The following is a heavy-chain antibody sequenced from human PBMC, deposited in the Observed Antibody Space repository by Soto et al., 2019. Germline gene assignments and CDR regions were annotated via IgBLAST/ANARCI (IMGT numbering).Heavy chain of an antibody. CDR3: ATGRGVRGVIITTYYYYGLDV. Sequence: PSETLCLTCAVYGGSFSGYYWSWIRQPPGKGLEWIGEINRSGSTNYNPSLKSRVTISVDTSKNQFSLKLSSVSAADTAVYYCATGRGVRGVIITTYYYYGLDVWGQGTTVTVSS. V-gene: IGHV4-34*01. CDR1: GGSFSGYY. J-gene: IGHJ6*02. D-gene: IGHD3-10*01. CDR2: INRSGST.